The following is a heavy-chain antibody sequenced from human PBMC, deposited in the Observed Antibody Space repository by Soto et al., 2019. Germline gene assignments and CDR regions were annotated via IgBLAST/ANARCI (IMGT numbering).Heavy chain of an antibody. Sequence: ASVKVSCKASGYTFTGYYMHWVRQAPGQALEWMGWITPFNGNTNYAQKFQDRVTITRDRSMSTAYMELSSLRSEDTAMYYCAGEGYQLRYYGMDVWGQGTTVTVSS. D-gene: IGHD2-2*01. CDR2: ITPFNGNT. CDR3: AGEGYQLRYYGMDV. J-gene: IGHJ6*02. CDR1: GYTFTGYY. V-gene: IGHV1-45*02.